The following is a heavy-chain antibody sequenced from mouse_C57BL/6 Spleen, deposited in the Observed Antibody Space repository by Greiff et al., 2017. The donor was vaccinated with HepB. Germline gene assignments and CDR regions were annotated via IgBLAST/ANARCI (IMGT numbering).Heavy chain of an antibody. CDR1: GYAFSSSW. Sequence: VQLQQSGPELVKPGASVKISCKASGYAFSSSWMNWVKQRPGKGLEWIGRIYPGDGDTNYNGKFKGKATLTADKSSSKAYMQLSSLTSEDSAVYFCARYEGSAHFDYWGQGTTLTVSS. D-gene: IGHD1-1*02. V-gene: IGHV1-82*01. CDR2: IYPGDGDT. J-gene: IGHJ2*01. CDR3: ARYEGSAHFDY.